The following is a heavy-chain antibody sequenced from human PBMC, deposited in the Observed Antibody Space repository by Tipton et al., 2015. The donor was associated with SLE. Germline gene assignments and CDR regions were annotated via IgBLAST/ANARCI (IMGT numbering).Heavy chain of an antibody. J-gene: IGHJ4*02. D-gene: IGHD3-10*01. V-gene: IGHV4-61*02. Sequence: TLSLTCTVSGGSTTSASFSVSCIRQPAGQGLAWIGRIYNTGATYYNPSLTSRVTISVDTSKNQFSLRLSSVTAADTAVYYCVRRAWGGFDYGGQGTLVTVSS. CDR3: VRRAWGGFDY. CDR1: GGSTTSASFS. CDR2: IYNTGAT.